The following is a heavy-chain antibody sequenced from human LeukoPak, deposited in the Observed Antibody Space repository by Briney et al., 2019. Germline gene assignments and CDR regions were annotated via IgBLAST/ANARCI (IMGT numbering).Heavy chain of an antibody. J-gene: IGHJ4*02. Sequence: GESLKISCKGSGYSFTNYWIGWVRQLPGKGLEWMGIIYPGDSDTRYSPSFQGQVTISADKSINTAYLQWSSLKASDTAIYYCARRQANTAYFEYWGQGTLVTVSS. D-gene: IGHD1/OR15-1a*01. CDR3: ARRQANTAYFEY. V-gene: IGHV5-51*01. CDR1: GYSFTNYW. CDR2: IYPGDSDT.